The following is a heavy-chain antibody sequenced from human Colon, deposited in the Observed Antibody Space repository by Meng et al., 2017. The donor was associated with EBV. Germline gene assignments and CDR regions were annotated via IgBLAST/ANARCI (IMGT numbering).Heavy chain of an antibody. CDR1: GGSRSSCNHY. Sequence: QLHRSGPRLVTPSQTLSLPFTVSGGSRSSCNHYWSWIRQHPGKGLEYIGYIYYSGSTYYNPSLKSRVIISVDTSKNQFSLRLNSVTAADTAVYYCASLYGDSSVWYLDLWGRGTLVTVSS. D-gene: IGHD4-17*01. CDR3: ASLYGDSSVWYLDL. CDR2: IYYSGST. V-gene: IGHV4-31*03. J-gene: IGHJ2*01.